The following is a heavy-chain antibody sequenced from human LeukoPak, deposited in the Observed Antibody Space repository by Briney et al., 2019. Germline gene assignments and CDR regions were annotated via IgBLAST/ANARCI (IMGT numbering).Heavy chain of an antibody. Sequence: ASVKVSCKASGYTFTGYYMRWVRQAPGQGLEWMGWINPNSGGTNYAQKFQGWVTMTRDTSISTAYMELSRLRSDDTAVYYCGIGYDSSGYYYLDYWGQGTLVTVSS. D-gene: IGHD3-22*01. CDR2: INPNSGGT. J-gene: IGHJ4*02. CDR1: GYTFTGYY. CDR3: GIGYDSSGYYYLDY. V-gene: IGHV1-2*04.